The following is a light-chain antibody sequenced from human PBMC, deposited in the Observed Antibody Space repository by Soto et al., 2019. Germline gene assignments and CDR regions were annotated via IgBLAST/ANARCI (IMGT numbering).Light chain of an antibody. CDR1: QSVSSSY. CDR3: QQYGSSPRT. CDR2: DAS. J-gene: IGKJ1*01. V-gene: IGKV3-20*01. Sequence: EIVLTQSPGTLSLSPGERATLSCRASQSVSSSYLDWYQQKPGQAPRLLIYDASSMATGIPDRFSGSGSGTDFTLTISRLEPEDFAVYYCQQYGSSPRTFGQGTKVEI.